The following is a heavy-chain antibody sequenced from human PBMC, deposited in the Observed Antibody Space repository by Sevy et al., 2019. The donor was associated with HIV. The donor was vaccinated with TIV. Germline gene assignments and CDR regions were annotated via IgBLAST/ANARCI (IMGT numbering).Heavy chain of an antibody. V-gene: IGHV1-69*06. CDR3: ARGRSYYGSGRAYYYYMDV. CDR1: GGTFSSYA. CDR2: IIPIFGTA. Sequence: ASVKVSCKASGGTFSSYAISWVRQAPGQGLEWMGGIIPIFGTANYAQKFQGRVTITADKSTSTAYMELSSLGSEDTAVYYCARGRSYYGSGRAYYYYMDVWGKGTTVTASS. D-gene: IGHD3-10*01. J-gene: IGHJ6*03.